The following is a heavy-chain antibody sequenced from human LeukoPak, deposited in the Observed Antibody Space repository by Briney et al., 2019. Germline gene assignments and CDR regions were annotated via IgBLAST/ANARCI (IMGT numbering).Heavy chain of an antibody. V-gene: IGHV1-2*06. Sequence: GASVKVSCKASGHTFTTYYVHLVRQAPGQGLEWMGRINPNSGGTNYAQKFQGRVTMTRDTSISTAYMELSRLRSDDTAVYYCARSNYGSGSYYAFDYWGQGTLVTVSS. J-gene: IGHJ4*02. CDR1: GHTFTTYY. CDR3: ARSNYGSGSYYAFDY. CDR2: INPNSGGT. D-gene: IGHD3-10*01.